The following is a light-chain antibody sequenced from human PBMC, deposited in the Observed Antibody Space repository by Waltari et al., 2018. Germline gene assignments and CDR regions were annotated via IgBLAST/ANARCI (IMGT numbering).Light chain of an antibody. CDR2: EDS. CDR3: QTWDNRNAV. J-gene: IGLJ1*01. Sequence: SYELTQPSSVSVSPGETVSITCSGDKLGEKFVSWYQQRPGQSPVVVIYEDSKRPSGIPGRFSGSNSGNTATLTISGTQAMDEADYYCQTWDNRNAVFGSATKVTVL. CDR1: KLGEKF. V-gene: IGLV3-1*01.